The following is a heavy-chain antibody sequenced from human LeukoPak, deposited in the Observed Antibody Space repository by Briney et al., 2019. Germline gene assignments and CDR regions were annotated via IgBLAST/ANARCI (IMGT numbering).Heavy chain of an antibody. D-gene: IGHD3-16*01. V-gene: IGHV5-51*01. Sequence: PGESLKISCKGSGYRFTSYWIAWVRQKPGKGLELMRIISPANSETLYSPSFQGQVTMSADSSTAYLPWSSLKASDTAIYYCARRGGNWLDPWGQGTLVTVSS. CDR1: GYRFTSYW. CDR2: ISPANSET. J-gene: IGHJ5*02. CDR3: ARRGGNWLDP.